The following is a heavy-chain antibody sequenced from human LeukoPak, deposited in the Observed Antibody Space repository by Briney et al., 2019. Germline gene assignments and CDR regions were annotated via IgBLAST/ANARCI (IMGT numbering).Heavy chain of an antibody. V-gene: IGHV1-8*01. CDR3: ARSKIPYYDFWSGYPDY. J-gene: IGHJ4*02. CDR1: GYTFTSYD. D-gene: IGHD3-3*01. CDR2: MNPNSGNT. Sequence: ASVKVSCKASGYTFTSYDINWVRQATGQGLEWMGWMNPNSGNTGYAQKFQGRVTMTRNTSISTAYMELSSLRSEDTAVYYCARSKIPYYDFWSGYPDYWGQGTLVTVSS.